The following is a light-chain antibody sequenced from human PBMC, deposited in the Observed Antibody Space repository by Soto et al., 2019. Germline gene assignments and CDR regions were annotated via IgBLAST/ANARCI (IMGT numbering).Light chain of an antibody. CDR1: ESISR. CDR3: HPHDT. V-gene: IGKV3-11*01. CDR2: DTS. Sequence: EIVLTQSPATLSLSPGESATLSCRASESISRLAWYQHKPGQAPRLFIYDTSKRATGIPTRFSGSGSGTDFTLTISSLEPEDFAVYYCHPHDTFGLGTMLVIK. J-gene: IGKJ2*01.